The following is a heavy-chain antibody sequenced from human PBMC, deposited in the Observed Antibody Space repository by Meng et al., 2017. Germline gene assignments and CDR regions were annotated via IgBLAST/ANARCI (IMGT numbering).Heavy chain of an antibody. CDR2: IYYSGST. V-gene: IGHV4-39*07. Sequence: GSLRLSCTVSGGSISSSSYYWGWIRQPPGKGLEWIGSIYYSGSTYYNPSLKSRVTISVDTSKNQFSLKLSSVTAADTAVYYCARDLVAGTGVSAFDIWGQGPMVTVSS. J-gene: IGHJ3*02. CDR3: ARDLVAGTGVSAFDI. CDR1: GGSISSSSYY. D-gene: IGHD6-19*01.